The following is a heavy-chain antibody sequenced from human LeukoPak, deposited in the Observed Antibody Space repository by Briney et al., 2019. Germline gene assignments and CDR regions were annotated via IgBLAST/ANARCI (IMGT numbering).Heavy chain of an antibody. J-gene: IGHJ6*02. Sequence: PGGSLRLSCAASGFTFSDYYMSWIRQAPGKGLEWVSYISSSGSTIYYADSVKGRFTISRDNAKNSLYLQMNSLRAEDTAVYYCAISIRMATIYSMDVWGQGTTVTVSS. D-gene: IGHD5-24*01. CDR2: ISSSGSTI. V-gene: IGHV3-11*01. CDR3: AISIRMATIYSMDV. CDR1: GFTFSDYY.